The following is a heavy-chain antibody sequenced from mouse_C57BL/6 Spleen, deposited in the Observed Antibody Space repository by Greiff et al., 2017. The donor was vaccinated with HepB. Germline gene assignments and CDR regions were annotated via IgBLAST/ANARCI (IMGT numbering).Heavy chain of an antibody. CDR3: ARHYARVWYAMDY. J-gene: IGHJ4*01. V-gene: IGHV1-4*01. Sequence: VQLQESGAELARPGASVKMSCKASGYTFTSYTMHWVKQRPGQGLEWIGYINPSSGYTKYNQKFKDKATLTADKSSSTAYMQLSSLTSEDSAVYYCARHYARVWYAMDYWGQGTSVTVSS. D-gene: IGHD1-1*01. CDR2: INPSSGYT. CDR1: GYTFTSYT.